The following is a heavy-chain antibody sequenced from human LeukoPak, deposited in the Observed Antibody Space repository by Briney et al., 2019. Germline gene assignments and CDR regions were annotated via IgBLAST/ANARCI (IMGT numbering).Heavy chain of an antibody. Sequence: SETLSLTCFVSGGSITRRYWSWLRQPPGKGLEWIGYINYSGNTNYNPSLTSRGLISVDTSKNQFSLKLSSVTAADTAVYYCGRGGGGSYLEYSFDYWGQGTLVTVSS. CDR3: GRGGGGSYLEYSFDY. J-gene: IGHJ4*02. CDR2: INYSGNT. V-gene: IGHV4-59*11. CDR1: GGSITRRY. D-gene: IGHD3-10*01.